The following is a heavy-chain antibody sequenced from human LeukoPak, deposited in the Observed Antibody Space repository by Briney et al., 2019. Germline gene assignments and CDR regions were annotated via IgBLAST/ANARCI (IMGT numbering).Heavy chain of an antibody. CDR3: AKAQGYCDY. CDR2: ISGSGPGT. CDR1: GFTFSSYA. D-gene: IGHD2-15*01. J-gene: IGHJ4*02. Sequence: GGSLRLSCAASGFTFSSYAMSWVRQAPGRGLEWVSTISGSGPGTYYADSVKGRFTFSRDNSKNTLYLQMDSLRAEDTAVYYCAKAQGYCDYWGQGTLVTVSS. V-gene: IGHV3-23*01.